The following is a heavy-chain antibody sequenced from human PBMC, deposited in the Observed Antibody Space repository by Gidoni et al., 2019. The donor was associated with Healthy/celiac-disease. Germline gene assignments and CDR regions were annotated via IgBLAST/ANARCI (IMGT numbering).Heavy chain of an antibody. CDR2: IYYSGST. V-gene: IGHV4-61*01. CDR3: ARTGADYGGPNVVDY. J-gene: IGHJ4*02. CDR1: GGSVSSGSYY. Sequence: QVQLQESGPGLVKPSETLSLTCTVSGGSVSSGSYYWSWIRQPPGKGLEWIGYIYYSGSTNYNPSLKSRVTISVDTSKNQFSLKLSSVTAADTAVYYCARTGADYGGPNVVDYWGQGTLVTVSS. D-gene: IGHD4-17*01.